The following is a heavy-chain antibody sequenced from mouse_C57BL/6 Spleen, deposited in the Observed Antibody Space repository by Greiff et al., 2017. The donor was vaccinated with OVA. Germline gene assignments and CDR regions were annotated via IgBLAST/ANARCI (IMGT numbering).Heavy chain of an antibody. J-gene: IGHJ3*01. CDR3: AREGGGPAWFAY. CDR2: ISSGGSYT. CDR1: GFTFSSYG. D-gene: IGHD1-1*02. Sequence: EVQLVESGGDLVKPGGSLKLSCAASGFTFSSYGMSWVRQTPDKRLEWVATISSGGSYTYYPDSVKGRFTISRDNAKNTLYLQMSSLKSEDTAMYDCAREGGGPAWFAYWGQGTLVTVSA. V-gene: IGHV5-6*01.